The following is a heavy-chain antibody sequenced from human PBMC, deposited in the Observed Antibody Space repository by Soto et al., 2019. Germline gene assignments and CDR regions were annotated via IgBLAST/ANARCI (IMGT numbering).Heavy chain of an antibody. CDR2: ISAYNGNT. Sequence: ASVKVSCKASGYTFTSYGISWVRQAPGQGLEWMGWISAYNGNTNYAQKLQGRVTMTTDTSTSTAYMELRSLRSDDTAVYYCARDLEQLVHFGQGFGYWGQGTLVTVSS. D-gene: IGHD6-13*01. CDR1: GYTFTSYG. J-gene: IGHJ4*02. V-gene: IGHV1-18*01. CDR3: ARDLEQLVHFGQGFGY.